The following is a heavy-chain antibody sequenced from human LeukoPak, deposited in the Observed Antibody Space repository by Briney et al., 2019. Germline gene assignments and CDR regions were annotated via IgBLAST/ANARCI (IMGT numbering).Heavy chain of an antibody. CDR3: ARHLTMVRGVAVYGMDV. V-gene: IGHV4-34*01. J-gene: IGHJ6*02. CDR1: GFTVSSNY. CDR2: INHSGST. Sequence: GSLRLSCAASGFTVSSNYMSWIRQPPGKGPEWIGEINHSGSTNYNPSLKSRVTISVDTSKNQFSLKLSSVTAADTAVYYCARHLTMVRGVAVYGMDVWGQGTTVTVSS. D-gene: IGHD3-10*01.